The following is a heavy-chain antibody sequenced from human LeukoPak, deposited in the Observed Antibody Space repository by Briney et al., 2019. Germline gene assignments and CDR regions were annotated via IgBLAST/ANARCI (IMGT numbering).Heavy chain of an antibody. J-gene: IGHJ3*02. CDR2: ISTIGDST. CDR1: GFTFSDYA. CDR3: AREAGGRAFGI. Sequence: PEGSLRLSCAASGFTFSDYAMHWVRQAPGKGLEYVSAISTIGDSTYYANSVKGRFTISRDNSKNTLYLQMDSLRTDDMAVYYCAREAGGRAFGIWGQGTMVTVSS. D-gene: IGHD2-8*02. V-gene: IGHV3-64*01.